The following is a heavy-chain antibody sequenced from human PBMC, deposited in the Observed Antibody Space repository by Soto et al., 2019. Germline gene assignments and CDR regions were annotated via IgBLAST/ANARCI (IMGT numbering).Heavy chain of an antibody. Sequence: QVHLVQSGAEVKKPGASVKVSCKGSGYTFTSYGITWVRQAPGQGLEWMGWISARNGDTDYAQKLQGRVTVTRDTSPSTAYMALRSLRSDETAVYYCARGRYGDYWGQGALVTVSS. J-gene: IGHJ4*02. CDR3: ARGRYGDY. V-gene: IGHV1-18*01. CDR2: ISARNGDT. CDR1: GYTFTSYG. D-gene: IGHD1-1*01.